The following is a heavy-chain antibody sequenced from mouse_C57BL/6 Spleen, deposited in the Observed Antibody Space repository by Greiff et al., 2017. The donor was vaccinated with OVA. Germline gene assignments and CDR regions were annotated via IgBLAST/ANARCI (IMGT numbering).Heavy chain of an antibody. CDR3: AREDDGHYEAWFAY. CDR1: GFTFSSYA. J-gene: IGHJ3*01. Sequence: EVMLVESGGGLVKPGGSLKLSCAASGFTFSSYAMSWVRQTPEKRLEWVATISDGGSYTYYPDNVKGRFTISRDNAKNNLYLQMSHLKSEDTAMYYCAREDDGHYEAWFAYWGQGTLVTVSA. CDR2: ISDGGSYT. D-gene: IGHD2-3*01. V-gene: IGHV5-4*01.